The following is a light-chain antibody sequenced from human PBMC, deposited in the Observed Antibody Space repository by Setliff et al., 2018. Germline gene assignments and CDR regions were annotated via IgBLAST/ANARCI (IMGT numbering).Light chain of an antibody. CDR3: TSYAGSNNFV. V-gene: IGLV2-8*01. J-gene: IGLJ1*01. Sequence: QSALTQPPSASGSPGQSGAVSCTGTSSDVGFYNYVSWYQQHPGKAPKLMIYEVTKRPSGVPDRFSGSKSGNTASLTVSGLLAEDEADYYCTSYAGSNNFVFGSGTKVTVL. CDR1: SSDVGFYNY. CDR2: EVT.